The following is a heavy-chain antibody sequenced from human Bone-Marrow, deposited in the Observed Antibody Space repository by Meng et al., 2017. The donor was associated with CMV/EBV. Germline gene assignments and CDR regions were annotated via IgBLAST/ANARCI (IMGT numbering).Heavy chain of an antibody. J-gene: IGHJ6*02. CDR1: GFTFSSYS. CDR3: ARDHGDYGSGSDGGHYYYYYGMDV. Sequence: GESLKISCAASGFTFSSYSMNWVRQAPGKGLEWVSSISSSSSYIYYADSVKGRFTISRDNAKNSLYLQMNSQRAEDTAVYYSARDHGDYGSGSDGGHYYYYYGMDVWGQGTTVTVSS. V-gene: IGHV3-21*01. CDR2: ISSSSSYI. D-gene: IGHD3-10*01.